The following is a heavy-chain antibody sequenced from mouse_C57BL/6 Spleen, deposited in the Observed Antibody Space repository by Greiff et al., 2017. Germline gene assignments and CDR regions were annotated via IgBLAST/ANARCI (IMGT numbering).Heavy chain of an antibody. V-gene: IGHV1-59*01. CDR3: ARWWFLRKGLDY. CDR2: IDPSDRYT. CDR1: GYTFTSYW. J-gene: IGHJ2*01. D-gene: IGHD2-3*01. Sequence: QVQLQQPGAELVRPGTSVKLSCKASGYTFTSYWMHWVKQRPGQGLEWIGVIDPSDRYTNYNQKFKGKATLTVDPSSSTAYMQLSSLTSEDSAVYDYARWWFLRKGLDYWGQGTTLTVSS.